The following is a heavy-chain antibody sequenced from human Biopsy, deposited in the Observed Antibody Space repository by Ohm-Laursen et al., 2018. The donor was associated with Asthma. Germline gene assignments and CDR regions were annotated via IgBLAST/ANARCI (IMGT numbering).Heavy chain of an antibody. D-gene: IGHD5-18*01. CDR1: GASITTSPSY. CDR3: ARNLPGYTYGPFED. CDR2: IYCSGET. V-gene: IGHV4-31*01. Sequence: TLSLTRTVSGASITTSPSYWSWLRLLPGKGLEWIGCIYCSGETFFNPSLKNPLFMSLDSSKNQFSLKMTSVTVADTAVYFCARNLPGYTYGPFEDWGQGTLVTVSS. J-gene: IGHJ4*02.